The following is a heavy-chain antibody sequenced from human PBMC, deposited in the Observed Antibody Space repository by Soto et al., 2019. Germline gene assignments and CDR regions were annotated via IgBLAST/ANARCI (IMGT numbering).Heavy chain of an antibody. CDR2: IKQDGGEK. V-gene: IGHV3-7*01. D-gene: IGHD6-19*01. CDR1: GFNISANW. J-gene: IGHJ4*02. Sequence: EVQLVESGGCLVQPGGSLRLSCVAAGFNISANWMSWVRQAPGKGLEWVANIKQDGGEKNYVDSVKGRFTISRDNADNSLFLQMNSLRADDTAVYYCARGQGWADYWGQGTLVTVSS. CDR3: ARGQGWADY.